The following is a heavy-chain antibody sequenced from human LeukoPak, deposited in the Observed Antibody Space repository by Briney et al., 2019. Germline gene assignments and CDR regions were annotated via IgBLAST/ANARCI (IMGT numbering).Heavy chain of an antibody. Sequence: GGSLRLSCAASGFTFSSYAMSWVRQAPGKGLEWVSGITGSGGSTYYADSVKGRFTISRDNSKNTLCLQMNSLRAEDTAVYYCAKGIDYGPAPFDYWGQGTLVTVSS. V-gene: IGHV3-23*01. D-gene: IGHD4-17*01. J-gene: IGHJ4*02. CDR3: AKGIDYGPAPFDY. CDR2: ITGSGGST. CDR1: GFTFSSYA.